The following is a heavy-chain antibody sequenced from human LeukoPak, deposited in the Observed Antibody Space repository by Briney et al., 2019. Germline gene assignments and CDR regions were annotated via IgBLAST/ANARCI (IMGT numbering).Heavy chain of an antibody. CDR1: GGTFSSYA. CDR3: AREWCSGGSCYYNY. J-gene: IGHJ4*02. D-gene: IGHD2-15*01. Sequence: GASVKVSCKASGGTFSSYAISWVRQAPGQGLEWMGGIIPIFGTANYAQKFQGRVTITADESTSTAYMELSSLGSKDTAVYYCAREWCSGGSCYYNYWGQGTLVTVSS. V-gene: IGHV1-69*13. CDR2: IIPIFGTA.